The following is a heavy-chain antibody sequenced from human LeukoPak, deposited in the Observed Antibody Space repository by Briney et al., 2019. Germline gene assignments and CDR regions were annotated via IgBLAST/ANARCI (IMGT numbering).Heavy chain of an antibody. CDR2: IYYSGST. J-gene: IGHJ6*03. V-gene: IGHV4-59*01. D-gene: IGHD7-27*01. CDR1: GCSISSYY. Sequence: SETLTLTCTASGCSISSYYWSWIRQPPGKGLEWIGYIYYSGSTNYYPSLKSRVTISVDTSENQFYLKLSSVTAADTAVDYWARTGEDWGYYYYMDVWGKGTTDSVSS. CDR3: ARTGEDWGYYYYMDV.